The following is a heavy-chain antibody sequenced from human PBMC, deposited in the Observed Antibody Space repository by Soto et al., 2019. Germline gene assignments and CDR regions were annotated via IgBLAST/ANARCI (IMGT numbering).Heavy chain of an antibody. CDR3: VSVVAIPGYPDN. CDR1: GGTFSSYA. Sequence: QVQLVQSGAEVRQPASSVKVSCKTSGGTFSSYAISWVRQAPGQGLEWMGGIVPIVDTSTYAQKFQGRVTITADESTSTSYMDLSSLRSDDTAIYYCVSVVAIPGYPDNWGQGTLVTVSS. CDR2: IVPIVDTS. D-gene: IGHD5-12*01. J-gene: IGHJ4*02. V-gene: IGHV1-69*12.